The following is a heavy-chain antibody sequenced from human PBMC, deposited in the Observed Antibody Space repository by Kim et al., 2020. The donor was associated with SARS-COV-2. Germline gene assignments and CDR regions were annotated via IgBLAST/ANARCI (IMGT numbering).Heavy chain of an antibody. J-gene: IGHJ4*02. D-gene: IGHD1-26*01. CDR3: ARDAKVGVGAPDY. Sequence: YSQKFQGRVTITRDTSASTAYMELSSLRSEATAVYYCARDAKVGVGAPDYWGQGTLVTVSS. V-gene: IGHV1-3*01.